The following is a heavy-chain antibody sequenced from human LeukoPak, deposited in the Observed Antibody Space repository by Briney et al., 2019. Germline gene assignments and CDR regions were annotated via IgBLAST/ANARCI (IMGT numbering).Heavy chain of an antibody. V-gene: IGHV4-61*01. Sequence: PSETLSLTCTVSGGSISSSTYYWSWIRQPPGKGLEWIGYIYYSGSTNYNPSLKSRVTISVDTSKNQFSLKLSSVTAADTAVYYCARVGVGYYDSSGYSRTHWFDPWGQGTLVTVSS. J-gene: IGHJ5*02. CDR1: GGSISSSTYY. D-gene: IGHD3-22*01. CDR3: ARVGVGYYDSSGYSRTHWFDP. CDR2: IYYSGST.